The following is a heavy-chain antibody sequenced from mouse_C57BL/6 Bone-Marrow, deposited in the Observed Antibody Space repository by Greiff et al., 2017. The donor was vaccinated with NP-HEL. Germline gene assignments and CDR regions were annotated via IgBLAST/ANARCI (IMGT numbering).Heavy chain of an antibody. CDR1: GFTFTDYY. CDR3: ARYMSGGNFYYYAMDY. V-gene: IGHV7-3*01. D-gene: IGHD2-1*01. Sequence: EVQLQESGGGLVQPGGSLSLSCAASGFTFTDYYMSWVRQPPGKALEWLGFIRNKANGYTTEYSASVKGRFTISRDTSQSIHYLQMNALRAEDSATYYCARYMSGGNFYYYAMDYWGQGTSVTVSS. CDR2: IRNKANGYTT. J-gene: IGHJ4*01.